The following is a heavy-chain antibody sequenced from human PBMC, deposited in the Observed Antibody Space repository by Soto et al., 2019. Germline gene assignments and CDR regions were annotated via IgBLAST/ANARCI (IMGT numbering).Heavy chain of an antibody. V-gene: IGHV4-59*08. CDR2: IYYSGST. CDR1: GGSISSYY. J-gene: IGHJ5*02. D-gene: IGHD3-10*01. CDR3: ARLSLRFGELLWFDP. Sequence: PSETLSLTCTVSGGSISSYYWSWIRQPPGKGLEWIGYIYYSGSTNYNPSLKSRVTISVDTSKNQFSLKLSSVTAADTAVYYCARLSLRFGELLWFDPWGQGTLVTVSS.